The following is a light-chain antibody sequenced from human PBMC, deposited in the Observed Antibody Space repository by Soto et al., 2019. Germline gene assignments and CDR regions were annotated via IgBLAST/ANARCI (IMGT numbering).Light chain of an antibody. CDR3: QSYDSSLSAPV. Sequence: QSVLTQPPSVSGAPGQRVTITCTGRSSNIGAGYDVHWYQQLPGTAPKLLIYGNSNGPSGVPDRFSGSKSGTSASLAITGLQAEDEADYYCQSYDSSLSAPVFGTGTKLT. J-gene: IGLJ1*01. CDR2: GNS. CDR1: SSNIGAGYD. V-gene: IGLV1-40*01.